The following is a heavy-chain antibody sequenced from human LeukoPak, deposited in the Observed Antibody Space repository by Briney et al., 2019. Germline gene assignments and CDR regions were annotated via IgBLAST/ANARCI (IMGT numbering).Heavy chain of an antibody. J-gene: IGHJ4*02. Sequence: PGRSLRLSCAASGFTFSSYAMSWVRQAPGKGLEWVSSINDSGDVINYADSVKGRFTIARDDSKNTVYLEMKSLTAEDTAFYYCARGGWPFDFWGQGILVTVSS. V-gene: IGHV3-23*01. CDR1: GFTFSSYA. D-gene: IGHD3-10*01. CDR2: INDSGDVI. CDR3: ARGGWPFDF.